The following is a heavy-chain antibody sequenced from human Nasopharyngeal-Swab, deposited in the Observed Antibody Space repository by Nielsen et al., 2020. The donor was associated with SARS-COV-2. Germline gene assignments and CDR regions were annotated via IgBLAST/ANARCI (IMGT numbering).Heavy chain of an antibody. Sequence: GESLKISCAASGFTFSSYSMNWVRQAPGKGLEWVSSISSSSSYIYYADSVKGRFTISRDNAKNSLYLQMNSLRAEDTAVYYCARDRYYGSGSFDYWGQGTLVTVSS. CDR1: GFTFSSYS. CDR2: ISSSSSYI. J-gene: IGHJ4*02. D-gene: IGHD3-10*01. V-gene: IGHV3-21*01. CDR3: ARDRYYGSGSFDY.